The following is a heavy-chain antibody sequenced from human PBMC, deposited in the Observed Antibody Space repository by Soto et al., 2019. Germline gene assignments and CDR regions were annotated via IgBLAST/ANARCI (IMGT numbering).Heavy chain of an antibody. CDR3: GRVGFYDFWSGYLYYYYYMDV. D-gene: IGHD3-3*01. J-gene: IGHJ6*03. CDR1: GYTFTSYD. Sequence: ASVKVSCKASGYTFTSYDINWVRQATGQGLEWMGWMNPNSGNTGYAQKFQGRVTMTRNTSISTAYMELSSLRSEDTAVYYCGRVGFYDFWSGYLYYYYYMDVWGKGTTVTVSS. CDR2: MNPNSGNT. V-gene: IGHV1-8*01.